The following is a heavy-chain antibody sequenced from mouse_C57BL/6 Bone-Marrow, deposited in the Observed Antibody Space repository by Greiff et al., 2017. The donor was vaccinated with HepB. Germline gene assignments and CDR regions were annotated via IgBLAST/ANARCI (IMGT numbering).Heavy chain of an antibody. J-gene: IGHJ3*01. CDR3: TRDAILLWFAY. V-gene: IGHV5-9-1*02. CDR2: ISSGGDYI. Sequence: DVQLVESGEGLVKPGGSLKLSCAASGFTFSSYAMSWVRQTPEKRLEWVAYISSGGDYIYYADTVKGRFTISRDNARNTLYLQMSSLKSEDTAMYYCTRDAILLWFAYWGQGTLVTVSA. CDR1: GFTFSSYA. D-gene: IGHD6-1*01.